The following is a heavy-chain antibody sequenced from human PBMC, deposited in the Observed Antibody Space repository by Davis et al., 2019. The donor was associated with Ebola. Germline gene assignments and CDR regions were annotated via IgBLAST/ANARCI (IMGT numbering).Heavy chain of an antibody. CDR2: IYYSGST. CDR1: GGSVSSGSYY. V-gene: IGHV4-61*01. Sequence: SETLSLTCTVSGGSVSSGSYYWGWIRQPPGKGLEWIGYIYYSGSTNYNPSLKSRVTISVDTSKNQFSLKLSSVTAADTAVYYCARAAGGWQWRLPDAFDIWGQGTMVTVSS. CDR3: ARAAGGWQWRLPDAFDI. D-gene: IGHD6-19*01. J-gene: IGHJ3*02.